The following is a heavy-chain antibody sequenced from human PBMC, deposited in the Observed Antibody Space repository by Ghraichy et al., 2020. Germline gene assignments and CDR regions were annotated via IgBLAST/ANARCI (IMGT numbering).Heavy chain of an antibody. D-gene: IGHD3-22*01. Sequence: SVKVSCKASGGTFSSYAISWVRQAPGQGLEWMGGIIPIFGTANYAQKFQGRVTITADESTSTAYMELSSLRSEDTAVYYCARSLLTYDSSGGPPALYYYYYYGMDVWGQGTTVTVSS. CDR3: ARSLLTYDSSGGPPALYYYYYYGMDV. CDR2: IIPIFGTA. J-gene: IGHJ6*02. V-gene: IGHV1-69*13. CDR1: GGTFSSYA.